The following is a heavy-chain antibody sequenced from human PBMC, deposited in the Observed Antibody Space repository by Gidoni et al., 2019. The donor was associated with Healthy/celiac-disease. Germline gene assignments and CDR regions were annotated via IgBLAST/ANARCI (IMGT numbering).Heavy chain of an antibody. CDR1: GFTFSSHS. CDR3: ARDIFYGSGSWLVDAFDI. Sequence: EVQLVESGGGLVQPGGSLRLSCAASGFTFSSHSRNWVRQAPGKVLEWVSYISSSSSTIYYADSVKGRFTIPRDNAKNSLYLKMNSLRDEDTAVNYCARDIFYGSGSWLVDAFDIWGQGTMVTVSS. D-gene: IGHD3-10*01. V-gene: IGHV3-48*02. J-gene: IGHJ3*02. CDR2: ISSSSSTI.